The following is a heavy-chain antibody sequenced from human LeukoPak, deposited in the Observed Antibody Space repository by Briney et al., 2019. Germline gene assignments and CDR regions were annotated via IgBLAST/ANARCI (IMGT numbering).Heavy chain of an antibody. J-gene: IGHJ4*02. CDR1: GGSISNYY. CDR3: ARMGNYGANSYYFDY. CDR2: IYYSGST. Sequence: ETVSLTCTVSGGSISNYYLIWIRQPPGKGLEWIGYIYYSGSTNYNPSLKSRVTISVDTSKTQFSLKLSSVTAADTAVYYCARMGNYGANSYYFDYWGQGTLVTVSS. V-gene: IGHV4-59*01. D-gene: IGHD4-23*01.